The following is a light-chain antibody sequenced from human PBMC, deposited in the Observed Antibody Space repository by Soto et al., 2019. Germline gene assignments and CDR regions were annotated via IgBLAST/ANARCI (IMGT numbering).Light chain of an antibody. Sequence: EIVLSQSPGTLSLSPGDRATLSCRASQIVASTSFAWYQQSPGQAPRLPIYAASTRASDVPDRFSGSGSGTDFTLSISRLEPEDFAVYYCHQYDGSPPYTFGQGTRLEIK. V-gene: IGKV3-20*01. CDR2: AAS. J-gene: IGKJ2*01. CDR1: QIVASTS. CDR3: HQYDGSPPYT.